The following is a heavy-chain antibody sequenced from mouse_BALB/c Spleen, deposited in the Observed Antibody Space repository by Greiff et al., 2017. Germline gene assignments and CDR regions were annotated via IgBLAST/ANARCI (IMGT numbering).Heavy chain of an antibody. CDR3: TRFYGSSYDFDY. D-gene: IGHD1-1*01. CDR2: IYPSDSYT. CDR1: GYTFTSYW. V-gene: IGHV1-69*02. Sequence: QVQLQQPGAELVRPGASVKLSCKASGYTFTSYWINWVKQRPGQGLEWIGNIYPSDSYTNYNQKFKDKATLTVDKSSSTAYMQLSSPTSEDSAVYYCTRFYGSSYDFDYWGQGTTLTVSS. J-gene: IGHJ2*01.